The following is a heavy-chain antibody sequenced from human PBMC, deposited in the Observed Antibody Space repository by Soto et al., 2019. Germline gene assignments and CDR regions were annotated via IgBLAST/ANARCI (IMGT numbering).Heavy chain of an antibody. V-gene: IGHV3-30*03. CDR2: ISYDGSNQ. CDR1: GFTFSNYG. J-gene: IGHJ3*02. Sequence: QVQLVESGGGVVQPGRSLRLSCAASGFTFSNYGMHWVRQAPGKGLEWVAVISYDGSNQYYADSVKGRFTISRDTSKNTLYVQVNSLRAEDTAVYYCVAGTDAFDIWGQGTMVPVSS. D-gene: IGHD6-19*01. CDR3: VAGTDAFDI.